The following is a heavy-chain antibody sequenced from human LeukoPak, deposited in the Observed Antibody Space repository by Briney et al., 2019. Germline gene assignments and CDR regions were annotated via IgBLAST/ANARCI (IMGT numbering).Heavy chain of an antibody. Sequence: GGSLRLSCAASGFTFSSYSMNWVRQAPGKGLEWVSYISSSSSTIYYADSVKGRFSISRDNAKNSLYLQMNSLRAEDTAVYYCARDKYGSGSYYNAPFDYWGQGTLVTVSS. J-gene: IGHJ4*02. D-gene: IGHD3-10*01. V-gene: IGHV3-48*04. CDR1: GFTFSSYS. CDR2: ISSSSSTI. CDR3: ARDKYGSGSYYNAPFDY.